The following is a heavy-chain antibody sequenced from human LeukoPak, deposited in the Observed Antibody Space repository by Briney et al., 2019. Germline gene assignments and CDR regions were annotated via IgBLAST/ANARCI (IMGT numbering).Heavy chain of an antibody. Sequence: GESLKISCKGSGYRFTSYSIAWVRQMPGKGLAWMGIIYPSDSDTTYSPSFQGQVTISADKSISTAYLQWGSLEASDTAMYYCTRSPRDGYHDAFDIWGQGTMVTVSS. CDR1: GYRFTSYS. CDR2: IYPSDSDT. V-gene: IGHV5-51*01. J-gene: IGHJ3*02. CDR3: TRSPRDGYHDAFDI. D-gene: IGHD5-24*01.